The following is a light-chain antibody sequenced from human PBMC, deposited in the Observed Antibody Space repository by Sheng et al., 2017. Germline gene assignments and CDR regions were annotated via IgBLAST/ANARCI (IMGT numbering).Light chain of an antibody. CDR2: DVT. J-gene: IGLJ1*01. CDR1: SSDVGGYNY. Sequence: QSALTQPASVSGSPGQSITISCTGTSSDVGGYNYVSWYQQHPGKAPKLIIYDVTNRPSGVSNRFSGSKSGDTASLTISGLQAEDEADYYCNSYTSTRIQVFGTGTTVTV. V-gene: IGLV2-14*03. CDR3: NSYTSTRIQV.